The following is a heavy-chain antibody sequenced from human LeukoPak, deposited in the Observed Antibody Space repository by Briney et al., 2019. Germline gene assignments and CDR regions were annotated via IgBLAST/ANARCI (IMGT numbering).Heavy chain of an antibody. CDR3: AKAFYYDSSGCIDY. J-gene: IGHJ4*02. CDR1: GFTFSSYA. V-gene: IGHV3-23*01. Sequence: PGGSLRLSCAASGFTFSSYAMSWVRQAPGKGLEWVSAISGSGGSTYYADSVKGRFTISRDNSKNTLYLQMNSLRAEDTAVYYCAKAFYYDSSGCIDYWGQGTLVTVSS. D-gene: IGHD3-22*01. CDR2: ISGSGGST.